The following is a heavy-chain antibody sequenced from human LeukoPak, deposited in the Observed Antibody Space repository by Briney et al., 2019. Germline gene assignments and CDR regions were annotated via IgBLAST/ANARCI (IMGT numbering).Heavy chain of an antibody. CDR1: GFTLSTYW. J-gene: IGHJ4*02. V-gene: IGHV3-74*01. CDR3: ARGGYSRADY. CDR2: INSEGSST. D-gene: IGHD6-13*01. Sequence: GGSLRLSCAASGFTLSTYWMHWVRQAPGKGLVWVSRINSEGSSTTYADSVKGRFTISRDNAKNSLYLQMNSLRAEDTAVYYCARGGYSRADYWGQGTLVTVSS.